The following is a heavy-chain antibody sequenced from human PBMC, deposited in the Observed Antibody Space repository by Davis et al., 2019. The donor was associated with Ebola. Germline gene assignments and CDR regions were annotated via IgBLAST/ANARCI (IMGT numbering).Heavy chain of an antibody. D-gene: IGHD2-15*01. CDR1: GYTLTSYD. V-gene: IGHV1-8*01. J-gene: IGHJ6*04. Sequence: AASVKVSCKASGYTLTSYDINWVRQATGQGLEWMGWMNPNSGNTGYAQKFQGRVTMTRNTSINTAYMELSSLRSEDTAVYYCARDSGKYCSGGSCLYGMDVWGKGTTVTVSS. CDR3: ARDSGKYCSGGSCLYGMDV. CDR2: MNPNSGNT.